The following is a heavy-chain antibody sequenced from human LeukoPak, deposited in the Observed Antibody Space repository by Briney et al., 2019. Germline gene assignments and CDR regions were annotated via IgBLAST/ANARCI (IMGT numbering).Heavy chain of an antibody. V-gene: IGHV3-23*01. CDR1: GFTFDDYA. D-gene: IGHD1-1*01. J-gene: IGHJ4*02. CDR3: AKPLAETNDY. Sequence: GGSLRLSCAASGFTFDDYAMHWVRQAPGKGLEWVSAISGSGGSTYYADSVKGRFTISRDNSKNTLYLQMNSLRAEDTAVYYCAKPLAETNDYWGQGTLVTVSS. CDR2: ISGSGGST.